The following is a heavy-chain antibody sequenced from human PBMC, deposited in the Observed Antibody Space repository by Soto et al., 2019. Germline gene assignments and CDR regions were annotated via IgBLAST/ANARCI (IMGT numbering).Heavy chain of an antibody. CDR3: ASGGYSGYDKYYYYYGMDV. J-gene: IGHJ6*02. V-gene: IGHV1-2*04. Sequence: ASVKVSCKASGYTFTSYGIIWVRQAPGQGLEWMGWINPNSGGTNYAQKFQGWVTMTRDTSISTAYMELSRLRSDDTAVYYCASGGYSGYDKYYYYYGMDVWGQGTTVTV. CDR2: INPNSGGT. D-gene: IGHD5-12*01. CDR1: GYTFTSYG.